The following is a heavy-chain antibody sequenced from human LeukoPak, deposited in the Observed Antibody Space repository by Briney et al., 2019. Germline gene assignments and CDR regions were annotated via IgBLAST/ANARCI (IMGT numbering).Heavy chain of an antibody. CDR2: ISSDGSSK. CDR1: GFTFSSYW. Sequence: GGSLRLSCAASGFTFSSYWMNWARQAPGKGLEWVAVISSDGSSKYYADSVKGRFTISRDNSKNTLYLQMKSLRAEDTAVYYCAREGTTIVVALDYWGQGTLVTVSS. J-gene: IGHJ4*02. CDR3: AREGTTIVVALDY. V-gene: IGHV3-30-3*01. D-gene: IGHD3-22*01.